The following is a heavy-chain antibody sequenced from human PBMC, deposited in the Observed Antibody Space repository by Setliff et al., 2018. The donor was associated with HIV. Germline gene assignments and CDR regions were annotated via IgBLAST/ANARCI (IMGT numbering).Heavy chain of an antibody. Sequence: LSLTCAVSGASFVGDNHWSWIRQTPERGLEWIAYFMYTDIHYVNYLNYRNPSLASRLSISVDKSKNQFSLTLSSVTAADTAVYYCARARSDWYNVRPYYFDLWGQGTPVTIS. CDR3: ARARSDWYNVRPYYFDL. CDR2: FMYTDIHYVNYLN. CDR1: GASFVGDNH. D-gene: IGHD6-19*01. J-gene: IGHJ4*02. V-gene: IGHV4-30-4*01.